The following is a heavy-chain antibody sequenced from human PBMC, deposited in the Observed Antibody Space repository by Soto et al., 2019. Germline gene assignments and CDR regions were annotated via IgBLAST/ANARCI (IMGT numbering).Heavy chain of an antibody. Sequence: QVHLQESGPGLVAPSGTLSLTCTLSGGSVRAPDWWNWVRQSPDKGLEWIAEVHISGHSNYNPSLRSRVSVSIVSSKNQFYLNLNSVTAADTTIYYCARVRQGCSANNCYFDPWGQGTQVTISS. J-gene: IGHJ5*01. D-gene: IGHD1-1*01. V-gene: IGHV4-4*02. CDR1: GGSVRAPDW. CDR2: VHISGHS. CDR3: ARVRQGCSANNCYFDP.